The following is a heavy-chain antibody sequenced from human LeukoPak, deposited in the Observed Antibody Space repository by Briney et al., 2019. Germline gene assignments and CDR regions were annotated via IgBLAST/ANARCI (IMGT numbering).Heavy chain of an antibody. Sequence: SETLSLTCTVSGGSISGYSWSWIRQSAAKGLEWIGRVYTSGNTNYNPSFKSRVTMSIDTSKKQFSLKLYSVTVADTAEYYCARDNPAGPWSQGTLVTVSS. D-gene: IGHD1-14*01. CDR3: ARDNPAGP. V-gene: IGHV4-4*07. CDR1: GGSISGYS. J-gene: IGHJ5*02. CDR2: VYTSGNT.